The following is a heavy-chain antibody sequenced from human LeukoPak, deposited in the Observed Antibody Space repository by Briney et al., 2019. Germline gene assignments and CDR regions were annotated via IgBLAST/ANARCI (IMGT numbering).Heavy chain of an antibody. V-gene: IGHV3-23*01. J-gene: IGHJ5*02. CDR2: ISGSGGST. D-gene: IGHD2-2*01. CDR1: GFTFSSYA. CDR3: AKDGGYCSSPAACDPIWFDP. Sequence: GASLRLSCAASGFTFSSYAMGWVRQAPGKGLEWVSAISGSGGSTYYADSVKGRFTISRDNSKNTLYLQMNSLRAEDTAVYYCAKDGGYCSSPAACDPIWFDPWGQGTLVTVSS.